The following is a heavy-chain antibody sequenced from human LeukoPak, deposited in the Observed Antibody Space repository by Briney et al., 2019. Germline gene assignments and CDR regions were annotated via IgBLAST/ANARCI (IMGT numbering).Heavy chain of an antibody. CDR2: IKQDGSEK. V-gene: IGHV3-7*01. CDR3: ARPRGYCSGGSCRYYFDY. CDR1: GFTFSSYW. J-gene: IGHJ4*02. Sequence: PGGSQRLSCAASGFTFSSYWMSWVRQAPGKGLEWVANIKQDGSEKYYVDSVKGRFTISRDNAKNSLYLQMNSLRAEDTAVYYCARPRGYCSGGSCRYYFDYWGQGTLVTVSS. D-gene: IGHD2-15*01.